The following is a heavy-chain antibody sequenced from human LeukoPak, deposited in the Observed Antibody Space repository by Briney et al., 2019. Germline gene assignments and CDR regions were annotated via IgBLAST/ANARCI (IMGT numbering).Heavy chain of an antibody. Sequence: SETLSLTCTVSGGSISSYYWSWIRQPPGKGLEWIGYIYYSGSSNYNPSLESRVTISVDTSKNQFSLKLSSVTAADTAVYYCARVEMATIGFDYWGQGTLVTVSS. CDR3: ARVEMATIGFDY. V-gene: IGHV4-59*01. J-gene: IGHJ4*02. CDR2: IYYSGSS. D-gene: IGHD5-24*01. CDR1: GGSISSYY.